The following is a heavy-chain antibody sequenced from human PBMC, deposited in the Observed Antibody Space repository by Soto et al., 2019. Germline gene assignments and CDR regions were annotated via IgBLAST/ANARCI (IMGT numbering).Heavy chain of an antibody. CDR2: IRSKANSYAT. V-gene: IGHV3-73*01. CDR3: TKEPWHTRGVQH. Sequence: PGGSLRLSCAASGFTFSGSAMHWVRQASGKGLEWVGLIRSKANSYATAYAASVKGRFTISRDDSKNTAYLQMNSLKTEDTAVYYCTKEPWHTRGVQHWGQGTLVTASS. D-gene: IGHD3-10*01. J-gene: IGHJ1*01. CDR1: GFTFSGSA.